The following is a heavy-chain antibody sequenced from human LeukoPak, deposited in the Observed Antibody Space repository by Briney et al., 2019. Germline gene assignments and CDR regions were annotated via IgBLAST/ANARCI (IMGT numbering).Heavy chain of an antibody. Sequence: PSETLSLTCAVYGGSFSGYYWSWIRQPPGKGLEWFGEINHSGSTNYNPSFKSRVTISVDTSKNQFSLKLSSVTAADTAVYYCARQGDSSGYYYEADDAEYFQHWGQGTLVTVSS. CDR1: GGSFSGYY. D-gene: IGHD3-22*01. CDR3: ARQGDSSGYYYEADDAEYFQH. CDR2: INHSGST. J-gene: IGHJ1*01. V-gene: IGHV4-34*01.